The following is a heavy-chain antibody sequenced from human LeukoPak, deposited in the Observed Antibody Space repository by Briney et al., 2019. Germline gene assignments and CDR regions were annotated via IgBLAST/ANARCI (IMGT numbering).Heavy chain of an antibody. Sequence: GASVKVSCKASGYTFTGYYMHWVRQAPGQGLVWMGWINPNSGGTNYAQKFQGRVTMTRDTSISTAYMELSRLRSDDTAVYYCARTLYYDFWMFDYWGQGTLVTVSS. V-gene: IGHV1-2*02. J-gene: IGHJ4*02. CDR2: INPNSGGT. D-gene: IGHD3-3*01. CDR1: GYTFTGYY. CDR3: ARTLYYDFWMFDY.